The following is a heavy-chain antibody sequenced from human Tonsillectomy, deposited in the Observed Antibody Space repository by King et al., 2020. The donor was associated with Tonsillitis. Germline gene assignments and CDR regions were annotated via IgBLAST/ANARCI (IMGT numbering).Heavy chain of an antibody. V-gene: IGHV1-24*01. CDR3: ATPPYYDILTGSHRDS. Sequence: QLVQSGAEVKKPGASVKVSCKVSGYTLTELSMHWVRQAPGKGLEWMGGFDPEDDETIYAQKFQGRITMTEDTSTDTAYMDLSSLRSEDTAMYYCATPPYYDILTGSHRDSWGQGTLVTVSS. CDR1: GYTLTELS. J-gene: IGHJ4*02. CDR2: FDPEDDET. D-gene: IGHD3-9*01.